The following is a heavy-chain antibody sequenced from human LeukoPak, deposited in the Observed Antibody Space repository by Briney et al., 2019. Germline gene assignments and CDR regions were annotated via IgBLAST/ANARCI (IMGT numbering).Heavy chain of an antibody. D-gene: IGHD6-13*01. CDR1: GFTFRSYS. Sequence: GGSLRLSCAASGFTFRSYSMNWVRQAPGKGLEWVSAIDPSSTYIYYADSVKGRFTISRDNAENSLYLQMNSLRAEDTAVYYCARGGGGSSWSLYYFDYWGQGTLVTVSS. V-gene: IGHV3-21*01. J-gene: IGHJ4*02. CDR3: ARGGGGSSWSLYYFDY. CDR2: IDPSSTYI.